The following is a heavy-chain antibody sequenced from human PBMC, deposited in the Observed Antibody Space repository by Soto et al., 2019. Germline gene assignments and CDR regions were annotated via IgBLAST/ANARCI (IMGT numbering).Heavy chain of an antibody. V-gene: IGHV3-30*18. CDR1: VFTFSSYG. D-gene: IGHD1-7*01. J-gene: IGHJ6*02. CDR2: ISYDGSNK. CDR3: AKEGLELPDDHYYYYGMDV. Sequence: GGALRLSCAASVFTFSSYGMHWVRQAPGKGLEWVAVISYDGSNKYYADSVKGRFTISRDNSKNTLYLQMNSLRAEDTAVYYCAKEGLELPDDHYYYYGMDVWGQGTTVTVSS.